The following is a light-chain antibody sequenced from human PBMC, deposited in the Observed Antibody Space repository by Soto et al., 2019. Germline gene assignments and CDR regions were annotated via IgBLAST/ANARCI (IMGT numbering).Light chain of an antibody. CDR2: DTS. Sequence: GARVTITCRASQSIGFYLNWYQQKPGKAPKLLIYDTSSLQSGVPSRFRGSASGTDFTLTISSLQPEDFATYYCQQRITFGPGTKVDIK. CDR1: QSIGFY. J-gene: IGKJ3*01. V-gene: IGKV1-39*01. CDR3: QQRIT.